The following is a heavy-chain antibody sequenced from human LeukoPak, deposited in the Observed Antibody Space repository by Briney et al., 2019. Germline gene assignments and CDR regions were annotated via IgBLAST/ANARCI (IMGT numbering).Heavy chain of an antibody. V-gene: IGHV3-30*04. D-gene: IGHD2-15*01. CDR1: GFTFSSYA. CDR2: ISYDGSNK. Sequence: GGSLRLSCAASGFTFSSYAMHWVRQAAGKGLEWVAVISYDGSNKYYADSVKGRFTISRDNSKNTLYLQMNSLRAEGTAVYYCARDSRSADAFDIWGQGTMVTVSS. CDR3: ARDSRSADAFDI. J-gene: IGHJ3*02.